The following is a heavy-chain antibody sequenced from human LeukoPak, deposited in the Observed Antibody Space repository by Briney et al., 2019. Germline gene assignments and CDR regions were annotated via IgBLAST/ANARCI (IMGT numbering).Heavy chain of an antibody. CDR3: ARDLTAAGNYYYYMDV. D-gene: IGHD6-13*01. J-gene: IGHJ6*03. CDR1: GGSFSGYY. Sequence: SETLSLTCAVYGGSFSGYYWSWIRQPPGKGLEWIGEINHSGSINYNPSLKSRVTISVDTSKNQFSLKLSSVTAADTAVYYCARDLTAAGNYYYYMDVWGKGTTVTISS. CDR2: INHSGSI. V-gene: IGHV4-34*01.